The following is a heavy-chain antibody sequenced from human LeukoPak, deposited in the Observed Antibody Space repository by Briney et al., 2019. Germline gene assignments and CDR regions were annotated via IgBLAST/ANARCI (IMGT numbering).Heavy chain of an antibody. J-gene: IGHJ5*02. CDR2: ISSSSSYI. V-gene: IGHV3-21*01. CDR1: GFTFSSYS. CDR3: ARGGAKQWLVLGYWFDP. Sequence: GGSLRLSCATSGFTFSSYSMNWVRQAPGKGLEWVSSISSSSSYIYYADSVKGRFTISRDNAKNSLYLQMNSLRAEDTAVYYCARGGAKQWLVLGYWFDPWGQGTLVTVSS. D-gene: IGHD6-19*01.